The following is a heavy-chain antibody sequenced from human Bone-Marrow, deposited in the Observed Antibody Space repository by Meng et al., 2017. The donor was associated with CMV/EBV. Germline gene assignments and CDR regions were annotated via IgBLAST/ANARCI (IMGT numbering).Heavy chain of an antibody. J-gene: IGHJ4*02. CDR2: INPDGGST. CDR3: ARVAEYYDTSGYSHAARQPILH. Sequence: ASVKVSCKASGYIFTNFYVNWVRQAPGEGLEWMAVINPDGGSTTYAQKFRGRVTVTTDTSTRTAHMELNNLRSEDTAVYYCARVAEYYDTSGYSHAARQPILHWGQGTLVTVSS. CDR1: GYIFTNFY. D-gene: IGHD3-22*01. V-gene: IGHV1-46*01.